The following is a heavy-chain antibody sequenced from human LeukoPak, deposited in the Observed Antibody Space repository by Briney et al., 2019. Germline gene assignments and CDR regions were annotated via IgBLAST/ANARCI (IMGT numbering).Heavy chain of an antibody. J-gene: IGHJ3*02. CDR1: GFTFSSYS. D-gene: IGHD1-26*01. Sequence: GGSLRLSCAASGFTFSSYSMHWVRQSPGKGLEWVSSISSSSSYIYYADSVKGRFTISRDNAKNSLYLQMNSLRAEDTAVYYCARYIDTTDAFDIWGQGTMVTVSS. CDR3: ARYIDTTDAFDI. CDR2: ISSSSSYI. V-gene: IGHV3-21*01.